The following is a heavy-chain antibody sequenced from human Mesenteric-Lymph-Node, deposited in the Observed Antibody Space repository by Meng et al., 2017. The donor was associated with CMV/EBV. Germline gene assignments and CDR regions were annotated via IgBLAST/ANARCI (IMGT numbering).Heavy chain of an antibody. J-gene: IGHJ1*01. CDR1: GFTFDDYG. CDR3: ARGASTNAIADYFQH. CDR2: INWNGGST. D-gene: IGHD5-24*01. Sequence: GESLKISCAASGFTFDDYGMSWVRQAPGKGLEWVSGINWNGGSTGYADSVKGRFTISRDNAKNSLYLQMNSLRAEDTALYYCARGASTNAIADYFQHWGQGTLVTVSS. V-gene: IGHV3-20*04.